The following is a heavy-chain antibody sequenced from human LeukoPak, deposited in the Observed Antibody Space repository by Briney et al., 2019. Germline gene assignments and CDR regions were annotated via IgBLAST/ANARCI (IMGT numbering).Heavy chain of an antibody. V-gene: IGHV1-46*01. Sequence: ASVNVSCKASVCSFTSNYIHWVGQAPGQGREWMGMIYPSDGSTSYAQKFQGRVAVTRDTSTSTVHMELSGLRSEDTAVYYCARDQEAFDYWGQGTLVTVSS. CDR3: ARDQEAFDY. CDR1: VCSFTSNY. CDR2: IYPSDGST. J-gene: IGHJ4*02.